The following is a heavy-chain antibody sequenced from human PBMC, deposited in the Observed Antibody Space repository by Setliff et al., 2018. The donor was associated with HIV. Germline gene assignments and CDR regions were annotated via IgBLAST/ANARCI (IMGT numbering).Heavy chain of an antibody. J-gene: IGHJ4*02. CDR1: GGTISSITHY. CDR3: ARIFGFTTASYARGNDY. Sequence: PSETLSLTCTVSGGTISSITHYWGWFRQPPGKGLECIGTVYYTGTTYYNSSLESRATISVDTSRNQFSLKLYSVTAADTAVYYCARIFGFTTASYARGNDYWGRGTLVTVS. D-gene: IGHD3-16*01. CDR2: VYYTGTT. V-gene: IGHV4-39*01.